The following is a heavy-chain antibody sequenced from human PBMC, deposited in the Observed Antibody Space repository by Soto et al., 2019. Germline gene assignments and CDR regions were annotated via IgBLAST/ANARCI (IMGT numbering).Heavy chain of an antibody. Sequence: EVQLVESGGGLIPPGGSLRLSCAASGFSFSSYWMHWVRQAPGKGLVWVSRIKSDGSSTDYADSVKGRFTISRDNAKNTLYLQMNSLRAEDTAVYFCAKREGNTYGLFHWGQGNLLTVSS. CDR3: AKREGNTYGLFH. CDR1: GFSFSSYW. D-gene: IGHD5-18*01. V-gene: IGHV3-74*01. J-gene: IGHJ4*02. CDR2: IKSDGSST.